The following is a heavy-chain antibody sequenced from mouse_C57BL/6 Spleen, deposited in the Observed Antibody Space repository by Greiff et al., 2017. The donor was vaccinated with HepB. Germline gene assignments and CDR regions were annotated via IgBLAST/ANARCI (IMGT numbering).Heavy chain of an antibody. J-gene: IGHJ4*01. CDR1: GFTFSDYY. CDR2: INYDGSST. CDR3: ARDEGLRGYYAMDY. D-gene: IGHD2-4*01. Sequence: EVKVVESEGGLVQPGSSMKLSCTASGFTFSDYYMAWVRQVPEKGLEWVANINYDGSSTYYLDSLKGRFIISRDNAKYILYLQMSSLKSEDTATYDCARDEGLRGYYAMDYWGQGTSVTVSS. V-gene: IGHV5-16*01.